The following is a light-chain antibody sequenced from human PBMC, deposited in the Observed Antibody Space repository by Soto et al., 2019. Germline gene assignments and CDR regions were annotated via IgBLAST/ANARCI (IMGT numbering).Light chain of an antibody. CDR2: EVS. J-gene: IGLJ1*01. V-gene: IGLV2-14*03. CDR1: SSDVGGYNY. Sequence: QSVLTQPASVSGSPGQSITISRTGTSSDVGGYNYVSWYQQHPGKGPKLMIYEVSNRPPGVSNRFSGSKSGNTATLTISGLQAEDEADYYCSSYTSTTTRVFGTGTKVT. CDR3: SSYTSTTTRV.